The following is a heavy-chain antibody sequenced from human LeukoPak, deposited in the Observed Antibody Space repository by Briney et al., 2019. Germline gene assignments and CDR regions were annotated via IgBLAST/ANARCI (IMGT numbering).Heavy chain of an antibody. J-gene: IGHJ4*02. V-gene: IGHV3-21*01. Sequence: PGGSLRLSCAASGFTFSSYSMNWVRQAPGKGLEWVSSISSSSSYIYYADSVKGRFTISRDNAKNSLYLQMNSLRAEDTAVYYCARGVPYYGSEYYFDYWGQGTLVTVSS. CDR3: ARGVPYYGSEYYFDY. D-gene: IGHD3-10*01. CDR1: GFTFSSYS. CDR2: ISSSSSYI.